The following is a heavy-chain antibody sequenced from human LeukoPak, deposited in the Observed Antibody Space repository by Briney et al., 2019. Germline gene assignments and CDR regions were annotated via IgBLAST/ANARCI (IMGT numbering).Heavy chain of an antibody. CDR1: GGSFSGYY. J-gene: IGHJ5*02. D-gene: IGHD3-3*01. CDR3: ARGQERVLRFLEWLHSRGFEG. Sequence: NPSETLSLTCAVYGGSFSGYYWSWIRQPPGKGLEWIGEINHSGSTNYNPSLKSRVTISVDTSKNQFSLKLSSVTAADTAVYYCARGQERVLRFLEWLHSRGFEGWGKGILVT. V-gene: IGHV4-34*01. CDR2: INHSGST.